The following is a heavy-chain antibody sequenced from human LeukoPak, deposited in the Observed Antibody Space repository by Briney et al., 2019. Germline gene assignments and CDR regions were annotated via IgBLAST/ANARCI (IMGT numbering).Heavy chain of an antibody. CDR1: GFTFSSYG. V-gene: IGHV3-30*03. D-gene: IGHD1-7*01. CDR3: ARLFGRGELFDY. CDR2: ISYDGSNK. Sequence: GGSLRLSCAASGFTFSSYGMHWVRQAPGKGLEWVAVISYDGSNKYYADSVKGRFTISRDNSKNTLYLQMNSLRAEDTAVYYCARLFGRGELFDYWGQGTLVTVSS. J-gene: IGHJ4*02.